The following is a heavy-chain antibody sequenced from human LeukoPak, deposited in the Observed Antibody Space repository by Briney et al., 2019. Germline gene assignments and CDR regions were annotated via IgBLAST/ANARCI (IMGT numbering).Heavy chain of an antibody. CDR1: GFTVSSNY. CDR2: IHSGGST. CDR3: ARDRNAFDI. Sequence: PGGSLRLSCAASGFTVSSNYMSWVRQAPGKGLEWVSVIHSGGSTYYADSVKGRFTIPRHNSKNTLYLQMNNLRAEDTALYFCARDRNAFDIWGQGTMVTVSS. V-gene: IGHV3-53*04. J-gene: IGHJ3*02.